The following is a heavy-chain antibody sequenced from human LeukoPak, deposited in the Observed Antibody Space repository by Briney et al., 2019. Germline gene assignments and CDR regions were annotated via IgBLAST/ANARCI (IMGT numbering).Heavy chain of an antibody. CDR2: IRYDGSNK. V-gene: IGHV3-30*02. Sequence: GGSLRLSCAASGFTFSSYGMHWVRQAPGKGLEWVAFIRYDGSNKYYADSVKGRFTISRDNSMNTLYLQMNSLRAEDTAVYYCAKDPYSNPYYFDYWGQGTLVTVSS. J-gene: IGHJ4*02. CDR3: AKDPYSNPYYFDY. D-gene: IGHD6-13*01. CDR1: GFTFSSYG.